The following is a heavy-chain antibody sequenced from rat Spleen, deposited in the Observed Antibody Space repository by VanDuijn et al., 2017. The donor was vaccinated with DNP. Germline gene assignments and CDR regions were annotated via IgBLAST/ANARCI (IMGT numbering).Heavy chain of an antibody. D-gene: IGHD1-9*01. V-gene: IGHV3-1*01. CDR3: ARGVSSYYGYNSYWYFDF. J-gene: IGHJ1*01. CDR2: INYSGST. Sequence: EVRLQESGPGLVQPSQSLSLTCSVTGYSITSNYWAWIRKFPGNKMEWIGYINYSGSTGYNPSLKSRISITRDTSKNQFFLQLNSGTTEDTATYYCARGVSSYYGYNSYWYFDFWGPGTMVTVSS. CDR1: GYSITSNY.